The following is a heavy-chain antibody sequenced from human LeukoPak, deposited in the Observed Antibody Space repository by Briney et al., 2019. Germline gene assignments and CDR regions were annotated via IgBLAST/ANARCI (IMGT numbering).Heavy chain of an antibody. Sequence: GGSLRLSCAASGFTFSSYWMSWVRQAPGKGLEWVANIKQDGSEKYYVDSVKGRFTISRDNAKNSLYLQMNSLRAEDTAVYYCASNGITIFGVVLYYYGMDVWGQGTTVTVSS. D-gene: IGHD3-3*01. V-gene: IGHV3-7*03. CDR3: ASNGITIFGVVLYYYGMDV. J-gene: IGHJ6*02. CDR1: GFTFSSYW. CDR2: IKQDGSEK.